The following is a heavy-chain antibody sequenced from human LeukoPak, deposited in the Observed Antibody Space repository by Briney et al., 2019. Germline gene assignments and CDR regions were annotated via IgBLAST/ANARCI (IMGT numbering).Heavy chain of an antibody. CDR1: GYTFTGYY. J-gene: IGHJ4*02. CDR3: ARAIAAADPFDY. CDR2: INPNSGGT. D-gene: IGHD6-13*01. Sequence: ASVKVSCKASGYTFTGYYMHWVRQAPGQGLEWMGWINPNSGGTNYAQKFQGRVTMTRDTSISTAYMELSRLRSDDTAVYYCARAIAAADPFDYWGQGTLVTVFS. V-gene: IGHV1-2*02.